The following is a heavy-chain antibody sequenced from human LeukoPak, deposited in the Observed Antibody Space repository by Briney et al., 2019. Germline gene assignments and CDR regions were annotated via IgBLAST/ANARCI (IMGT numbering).Heavy chain of an antibody. Sequence: GASVKVSCKASGYTFTGYYMHWVRQAPGQGLEWMGRINPNSGGTNYAQKFQGRVTMTRDTSISTAYMELSRLRSDDTAVCYCARDLQAGSYYDSSGRFRSFDYWGQGTLVTVSS. CDR2: INPNSGGT. CDR1: GYTFTGYY. CDR3: ARDLQAGSYYDSSGRFRSFDY. D-gene: IGHD3-22*01. V-gene: IGHV1-2*06. J-gene: IGHJ4*02.